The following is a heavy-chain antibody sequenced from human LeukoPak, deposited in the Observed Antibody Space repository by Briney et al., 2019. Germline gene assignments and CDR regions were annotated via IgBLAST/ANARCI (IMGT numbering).Heavy chain of an antibody. J-gene: IGHJ3*02. D-gene: IGHD5-24*01. CDR2: MNPNSGNT. V-gene: IGHV1-8*01. CDR3: ARVCGMATTRRRNDAFDI. CDR1: GYTFTSYD. Sequence: ASVKVSCKASGYTFTSYDINWVRQATGQGLEWMGWMNPNSGNTGYAQKFQGRVTMTRNTSISTAYMELSSLRSEDTAVYYCARVCGMATTRRRNDAFDIWGQGTMVTVSS.